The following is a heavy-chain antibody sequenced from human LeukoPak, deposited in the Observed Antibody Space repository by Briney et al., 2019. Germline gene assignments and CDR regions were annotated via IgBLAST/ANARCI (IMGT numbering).Heavy chain of an antibody. Sequence: GGSLRLSCAGSGFTLSAYAMSWVRQAPGKGLEWVSGISAGGSGTFYADSVKGRFTISRDNSKNTLSLQMNSLRVEDTAVYYCAKSVGRRYFLFDYWGQGTLVTVSS. CDR3: AKSVGRRYFLFDY. CDR2: ISAGGSGT. J-gene: IGHJ4*02. V-gene: IGHV3-23*01. CDR1: GFTLSAYA. D-gene: IGHD2/OR15-2a*01.